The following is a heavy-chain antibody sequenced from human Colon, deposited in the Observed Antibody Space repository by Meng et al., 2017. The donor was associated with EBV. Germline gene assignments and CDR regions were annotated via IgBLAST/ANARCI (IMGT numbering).Heavy chain of an antibody. V-gene: IGHV4-30-4*01. D-gene: IGHD2-21*01. CDR3: ASFDHIPRRNYFDY. Sequence: QRQLQESGPGLLEPSQPLSLTCTVSGGSMSSGNYYWSWIRQPPGKGLEWIGYIHHSGSAYYNPSLKSRVSISVDTSKNQFSLNLNSMTAADTAVYYCASFDHIPRRNYFDYWGQGTLVTVSS. J-gene: IGHJ4*02. CDR1: GGSMSSGNYY. CDR2: IHHSGSA.